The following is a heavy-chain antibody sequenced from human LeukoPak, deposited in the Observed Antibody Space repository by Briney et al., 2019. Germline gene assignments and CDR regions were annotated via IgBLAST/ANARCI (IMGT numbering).Heavy chain of an antibody. Sequence: SETLSLTCTVSGGSISSSSYYWGWIRQPPGKGLEWIGSIYYSGSTYYNPSLKSRVTISVDTSKNQFSLKLSSVTAADTAVYYCARADYGGKDYFDYWGQGTLVTVSS. J-gene: IGHJ4*02. CDR2: IYYSGST. V-gene: IGHV4-39*07. D-gene: IGHD4-23*01. CDR1: GGSISSSSYY. CDR3: ARADYGGKDYFDY.